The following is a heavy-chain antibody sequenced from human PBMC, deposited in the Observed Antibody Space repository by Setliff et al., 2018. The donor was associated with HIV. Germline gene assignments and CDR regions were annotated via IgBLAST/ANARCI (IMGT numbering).Heavy chain of an antibody. CDR3: ARSTTAD. D-gene: IGHD4-17*01. CDR1: GYTFTDYY. V-gene: IGHV1-2*02. J-gene: IGHJ4*02. Sequence: ASVKVSCKASGYTFTDYYIHWVRQAPGQGLEWMGWIYPNTGGTNYAQKLQGRGTMTRDTSISTAYMELSRLRSDDTAVYYCARSTTADWGQGTMVTVSS. CDR2: IYPNTGGT.